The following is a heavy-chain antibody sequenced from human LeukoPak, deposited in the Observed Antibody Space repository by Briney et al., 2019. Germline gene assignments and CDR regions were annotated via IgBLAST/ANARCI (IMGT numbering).Heavy chain of an antibody. V-gene: IGHV3-48*01. Sequence: GGSLRLSCAASGFTFSSYSMNWVRQAPGKGLEWVSYISSTSSTINYADSVKGRFTISRDNAKNSLYLKMNSLRAEDTAVYYCARDSLQWGRVDPWGQGTLVTVSS. J-gene: IGHJ5*02. CDR2: ISSTSSTI. D-gene: IGHD1-26*01. CDR1: GFTFSSYS. CDR3: ARDSLQWGRVDP.